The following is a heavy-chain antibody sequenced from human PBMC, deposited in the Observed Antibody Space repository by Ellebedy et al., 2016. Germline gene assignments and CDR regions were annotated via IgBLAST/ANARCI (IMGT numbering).Heavy chain of an antibody. CDR3: ARVYYYGSGSYRFDY. Sequence: ASVKVSXXASGYTFTTYDINWVRQATGQGLEWMGWMNPNSGNTGYAQKFQGRVTMTRNTSISTAYMELSRLRSDDTAVYYCARVYYYGSGSYRFDYWGQGTLVTVSS. V-gene: IGHV1-8*01. D-gene: IGHD3-10*01. CDR1: GYTFTTYD. CDR2: MNPNSGNT. J-gene: IGHJ4*02.